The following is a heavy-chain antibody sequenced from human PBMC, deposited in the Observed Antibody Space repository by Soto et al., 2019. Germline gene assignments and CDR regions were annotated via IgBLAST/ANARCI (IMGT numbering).Heavy chain of an antibody. V-gene: IGHV3-33*08. CDR2: IWYDGSNK. J-gene: IGHJ4*02. CDR1: GFTFSSYG. CDR3: ARQNRYSYGPMALDY. D-gene: IGHD5-18*01. Sequence: HPGGSLRLSCAASGFTFSSYGMHWVRQAPGKGLEWVAVIWYDGSNKYYADSVKGRFTISRDNSKNTLYLQMNSLRAEDTAVYYCARQNRYSYGPMALDYWGQGTQVTVSS.